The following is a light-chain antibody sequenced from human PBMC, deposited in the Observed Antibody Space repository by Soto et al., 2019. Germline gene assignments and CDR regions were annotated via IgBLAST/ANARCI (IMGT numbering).Light chain of an antibody. V-gene: IGLV1-51*01. J-gene: IGLJ2*01. CDR3: ATWDGSRPGEV. Sequence: QSVLTQSPSVSAAPGQKVTISCSGSSSNIGNNYVSWYQQLPGTAPKLLIYDNNKRPSGIPDRCSGSKSATSGTLDITGLQKGEEADYYCATWDGSRPGEVFGGGTKLTVL. CDR1: SSNIGNNY. CDR2: DNN.